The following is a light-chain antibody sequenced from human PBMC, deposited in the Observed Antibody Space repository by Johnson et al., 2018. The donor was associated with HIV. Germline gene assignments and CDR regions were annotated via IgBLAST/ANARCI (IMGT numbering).Light chain of an antibody. CDR1: SSNIGNKY. J-gene: IGLJ1*01. CDR3: GTWDTSLGAHYV. CDR2: ENT. V-gene: IGLV1-51*02. Sequence: QSVLTQPPSVSAAPGQKVTISCSGSSSNIGNKYVSWYQQLPGTAPKLLIYENTKRPSWIPDRFSGSKSGTSATLDITGLQTGDEADYYCGTWDTSLGAHYVFGTGTEVTVL.